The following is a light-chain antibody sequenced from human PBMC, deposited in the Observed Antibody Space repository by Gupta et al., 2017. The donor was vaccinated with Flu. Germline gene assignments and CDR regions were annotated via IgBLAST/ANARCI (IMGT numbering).Light chain of an antibody. J-gene: IGKJ2*01. CDR1: RSISTY. V-gene: IGKV1-39*01. Sequence: GDRVTISCRAGRSISTYLNWFQQKPGKAPKLLIHSASSLQSGVPSRFSVSRSGTDFTLTISSLQPEDFATYYCQQSFSTPYTFGQGTKLENK. CDR3: QQSFSTPYT. CDR2: SAS.